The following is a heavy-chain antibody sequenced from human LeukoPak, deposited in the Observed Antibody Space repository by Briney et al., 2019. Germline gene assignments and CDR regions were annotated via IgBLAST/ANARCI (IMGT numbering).Heavy chain of an antibody. CDR1: GFTFTGHS. Sequence: QPGGSLRLSCVASGFTFTGHSMHWVRQAPGKGLEWVAVVAHDEKTIFYADSLKGRFTVSRDNSKNTVYLQMNSLRDEDTAVYYCAREKQSGGTPFDYWGQGSLVTVSS. CDR3: AREKQSGGTPFDY. V-gene: IGHV3-30*04. CDR2: VAHDEKTI. J-gene: IGHJ4*02. D-gene: IGHD1-26*01.